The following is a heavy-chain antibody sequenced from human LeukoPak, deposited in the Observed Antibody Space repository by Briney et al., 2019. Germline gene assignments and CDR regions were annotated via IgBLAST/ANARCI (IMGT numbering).Heavy chain of an antibody. Sequence: SETLSLTCAVYGGSFSGYYWSWIRQPPGKGLEWIGEINHSGSTNYNPSLKSRVTISVDTSKNQFSLRLSSVTAADTAVYYCARGVRWLQFDVSRYDYWGQGALVTVSS. V-gene: IGHV4-34*01. CDR3: ARGVRWLQFDVSRYDY. J-gene: IGHJ4*02. D-gene: IGHD5-24*01. CDR1: GGSFSGYY. CDR2: INHSGST.